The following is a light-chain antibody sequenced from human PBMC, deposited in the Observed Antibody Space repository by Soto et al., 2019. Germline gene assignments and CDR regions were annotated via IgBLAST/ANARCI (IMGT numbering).Light chain of an antibody. V-gene: IGLV1-44*01. CDR2: SYN. Sequence: QSVLTQPPSASGTHGQRVTISCSGSSSNIGSNTVIWYQQLPGTAPKLLIYSYNQRPSGVPDRFSGSKSGTSASLAISGLQSEDEADYYCAAWDDSLNGVVFGGGTKLTVL. CDR1: SSNIGSNT. CDR3: AAWDDSLNGVV. J-gene: IGLJ2*01.